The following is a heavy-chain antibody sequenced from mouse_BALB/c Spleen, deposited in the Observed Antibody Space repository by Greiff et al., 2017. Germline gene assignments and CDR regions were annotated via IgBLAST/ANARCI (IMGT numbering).Heavy chain of an antibody. CDR1: GYTFTSYV. D-gene: IGHD2-4*01. V-gene: IGHV1-14*01. J-gene: IGHJ3*01. CDR2: INPYNDGT. CDR3: ARGGMIMTFCAY. Sequence: LVESGPELVKPGASVKMSCKASGYTFTSYVMHWVKQKPGQGLEWIGYINPYNDGTTYNEKFKGKATLTSDKSSRTAYMELSSLTSEDSAVYYGARGGMIMTFCAYWGQGTLVTVSA.